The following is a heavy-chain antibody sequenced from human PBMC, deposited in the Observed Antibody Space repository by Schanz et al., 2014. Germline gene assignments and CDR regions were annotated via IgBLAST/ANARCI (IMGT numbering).Heavy chain of an antibody. CDR1: GFTFSTYA. V-gene: IGHV3-7*01. CDR2: IKPDGSEK. D-gene: IGHD1-26*01. Sequence: VQLVESGGGVVQPGRSLRLSCAASGFTFSTYAMHWVRQAPGKGLEWVGIIKPDGSEKFYVDSVKGRFTISRDNAKNLMYLHLNSLRAEDTAVYYCAREVGGSFGQHYWGQGALVTVSS. J-gene: IGHJ4*02. CDR3: AREVGGSFGQHY.